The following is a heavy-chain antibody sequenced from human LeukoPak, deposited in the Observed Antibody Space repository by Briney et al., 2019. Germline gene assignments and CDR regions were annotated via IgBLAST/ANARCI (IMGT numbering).Heavy chain of an antibody. CDR1: AFTFSGSA. CDR2: ISGSGGST. J-gene: IGHJ6*02. CDR3: AKAIGYYYYYGMDV. V-gene: IGHV3-23*01. Sequence: GGSLRLSCAASAFTFSGSAMSWVRQAPGKGLEWVSAISGSGGSTYYPDSVKGRFTISRDDSKNTLYLQMNSLRAEDTAVYYCAKAIGYYYYYGMDVWGQGTTVTVSS.